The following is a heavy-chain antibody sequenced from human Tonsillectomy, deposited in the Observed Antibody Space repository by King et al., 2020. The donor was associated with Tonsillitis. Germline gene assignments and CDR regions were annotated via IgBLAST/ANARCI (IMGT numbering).Heavy chain of an antibody. V-gene: IGHV3-48*03. CDR1: GFTFSSYE. D-gene: IGHD6-13*01. CDR2: ISSSGSTI. CDR3: AREGYSWYGGFDY. Sequence: VQLVESGGGLVQPGGSLRLSCAASGFTFSSYEMNLVRQAPGKGLEWGSYISSSGSTIYYADSVKGRFTNSRDNAKNSLYLQMNSLRAEDTAVYYCAREGYSWYGGFDYWGQGTLVTVSS. J-gene: IGHJ4*02.